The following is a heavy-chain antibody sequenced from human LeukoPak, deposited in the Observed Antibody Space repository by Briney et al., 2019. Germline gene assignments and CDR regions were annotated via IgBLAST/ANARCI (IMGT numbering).Heavy chain of an antibody. CDR3: ASQRLGLWFGELRQEFDY. CDR2: IYHSGST. D-gene: IGHD3-10*01. CDR1: GYSISSGYY. Sequence: KPSETLSLTCAVSGYSISSGYYWGWIRQPPGKGLEWIGSIYHSGSTYYNPSLKSRVTISVDTSKNQFSLKLSSVTAADTAVYYCASQRLGLWFGELRQEFDYWGQRTLVTVSS. V-gene: IGHV4-38-2*01. J-gene: IGHJ4*02.